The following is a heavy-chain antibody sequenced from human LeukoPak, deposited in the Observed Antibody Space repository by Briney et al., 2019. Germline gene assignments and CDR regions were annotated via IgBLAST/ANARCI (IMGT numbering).Heavy chain of an antibody. CDR3: ARFDYYCYGMDV. J-gene: IGHJ6*02. CDR2: IYYSGST. CDR1: GGSISSYY. V-gene: IGHV4-59*01. Sequence: PSETLSLTCTVSGGSISSYYWSWIRQPPGKGLEWIGYIYYSGSTNYNPSLKSRVTISVDTSKNQFSLKLSSVTAADTAVYYCARFDYYCYGMDVWGQGTTVTVSS.